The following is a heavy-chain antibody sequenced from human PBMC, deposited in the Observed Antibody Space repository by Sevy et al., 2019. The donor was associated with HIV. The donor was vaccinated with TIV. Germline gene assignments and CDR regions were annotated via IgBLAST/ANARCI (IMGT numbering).Heavy chain of an antibody. CDR1: GLRFSNYN. CDR3: ASEKEQLVLWPYYGMDV. V-gene: IGHV3-21*01. Sequence: GGSLRLSCAASGLRFSNYNMNWVRQAPGQGLEWVACISNSSSYIYYVDSVKGRFTISRDNAKNSLYRQMNGLRAEDTAVYYCASEKEQLVLWPYYGMDVWGQGTTVTVSS. J-gene: IGHJ6*02. D-gene: IGHD6-13*01. CDR2: ISNSSSYI.